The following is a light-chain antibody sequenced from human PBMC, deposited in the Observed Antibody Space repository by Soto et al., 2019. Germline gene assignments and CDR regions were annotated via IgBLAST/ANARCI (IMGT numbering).Light chain of an antibody. CDR2: GAS. J-gene: IGKJ1*01. CDR3: QQYGSSPGT. V-gene: IGKV3-20*01. Sequence: EIVLTQSPGTLSLSRGERATLSCRASQSVSSSYLAWYQQKPGQAPRLLIYGASSRATGIPDRFSGSGSGTDFTLTISRLEPEDFAVYYCQQYGSSPGTFGQGTKVHI. CDR1: QSVSSSY.